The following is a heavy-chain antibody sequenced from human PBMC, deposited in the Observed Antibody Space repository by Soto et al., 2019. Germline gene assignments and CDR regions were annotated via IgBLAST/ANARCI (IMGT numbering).Heavy chain of an antibody. V-gene: IGHV4-30-4*01. CDR3: ARAGFSYGHLLF. Sequence: TLSLTCNVSCGPLNTGCYYWNWIRQPPGKGLEWIGYVFYSGATNYSPSLKSRAAISMDTSKNQFSLSLTSVTAADTAVYYCARAGFSYGHLLFWGQGIRVTVSS. CDR2: VFYSGAT. CDR1: CGPLNTGCYY. J-gene: IGHJ4*02. D-gene: IGHD3-10*01.